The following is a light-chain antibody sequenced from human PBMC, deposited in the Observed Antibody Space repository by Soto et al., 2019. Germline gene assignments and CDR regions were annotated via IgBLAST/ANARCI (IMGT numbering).Light chain of an antibody. Sequence: VLTQSSSASASLGSSVKLTCTLSSGHSSYIIAWHQQQPGKAPRYLMKLEPSGSYNKGSGVPDRFSGSSSGADRYLTISNLQSEDEADYYCETWDSNTRVFGGGTKVTVL. J-gene: IGLJ3*02. CDR1: SGHSSYI. CDR3: ETWDSNTRV. V-gene: IGLV4-60*03. CDR2: LEPSGSY.